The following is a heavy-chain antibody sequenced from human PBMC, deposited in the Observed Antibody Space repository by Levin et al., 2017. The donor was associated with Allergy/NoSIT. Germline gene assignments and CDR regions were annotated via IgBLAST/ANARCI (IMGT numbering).Heavy chain of an antibody. D-gene: IGHD3-9*01. Sequence: PGGSLRLSCAASGFTFSSYGMHWVRQAPGKGLEWVAVIWYDGSNKYYADSVKGRFTISRDNSKNTLYLQMNSLRAEDTAVYYCAREYDILTGYYFDYWGQGTLVTVSS. V-gene: IGHV3-33*01. CDR3: AREYDILTGYYFDY. CDR2: IWYDGSNK. J-gene: IGHJ4*02. CDR1: GFTFSSYG.